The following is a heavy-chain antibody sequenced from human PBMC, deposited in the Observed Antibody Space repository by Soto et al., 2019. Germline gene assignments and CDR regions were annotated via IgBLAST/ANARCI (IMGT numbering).Heavy chain of an antibody. CDR3: ARGRNWNYNSGYHYAMDV. J-gene: IGHJ6*02. D-gene: IGHD1-7*01. CDR2: MFSSGNT. CDR1: GGSIISGGYY. V-gene: IGHV4-31*03. Sequence: SETLSLTCSVSGGSIISGGYYWSWIRQHPGKGLEWIGYMFSSGNTYYNPSLKSRVTISEDTSRNHFSLKLSSVTAADTAVYYCARGRNWNYNSGYHYAMDVWGQGTTVTVSS.